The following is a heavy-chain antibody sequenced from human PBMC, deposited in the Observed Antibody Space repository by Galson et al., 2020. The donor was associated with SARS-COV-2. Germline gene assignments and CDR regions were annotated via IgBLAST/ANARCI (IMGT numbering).Heavy chain of an antibody. V-gene: IGHV4-39*07. Sequence: ASETLSLTCTVSGGSISSPDYYWGWIRQPPGRGLEWIGNIYYSGSTYYNPSLKSRVTISVDTSKNQFSLKLSSMTPADTSVYYCARQQWLVSPDGVDIWGQGTMVTVSS. CDR2: IYYSGST. CDR1: GGSISSPDYY. J-gene: IGHJ3*02. CDR3: ARQQWLVSPDGVDI. D-gene: IGHD6-19*01.